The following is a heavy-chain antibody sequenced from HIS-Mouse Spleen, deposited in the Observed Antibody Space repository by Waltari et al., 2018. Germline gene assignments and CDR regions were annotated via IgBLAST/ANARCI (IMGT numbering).Heavy chain of an antibody. Sequence: QVQLVQSGAEVKKPGASVKVSCKASGYTFTGYYMHWVRQAPGQGLEWMGWIKPNSGGTNYAQKFQGRVTMTRDTAISTAYMELSRLRSDDTAVYYCAREPGIAVAGSGSWFDPWGQGTLVTVSS. V-gene: IGHV1-2*02. CDR3: AREPGIAVAGSGSWFDP. D-gene: IGHD6-19*01. CDR2: IKPNSGGT. J-gene: IGHJ5*02. CDR1: GYTFTGYY.